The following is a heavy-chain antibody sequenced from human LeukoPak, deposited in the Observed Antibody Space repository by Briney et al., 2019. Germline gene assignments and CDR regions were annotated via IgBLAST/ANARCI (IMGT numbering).Heavy chain of an antibody. V-gene: IGHV3-23*01. D-gene: IGHD6-13*01. CDR3: AKKSWDNWFDP. J-gene: IGHJ5*02. Sequence: GGSLRLSCEVSGFTFETYWTSWVRQAPGKGLEWVSGISGSGGNTYYADSVKGRFTISRDNSKNTLFLQMNSLRAEDTAVYFCAKKSWDNWFDPWGQGTLVTVSS. CDR2: ISGSGGNT. CDR1: GFTFETYW.